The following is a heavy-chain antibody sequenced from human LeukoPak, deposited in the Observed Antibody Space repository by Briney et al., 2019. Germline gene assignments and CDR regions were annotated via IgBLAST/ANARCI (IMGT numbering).Heavy chain of an antibody. D-gene: IGHD2-2*01. V-gene: IGHV3-30*03. CDR3: ARENIVVVPAAGTFWFDP. CDR2: ISYDGSNK. CDR1: GFTFSSYG. Sequence: SGGSLRLSCAASGFTFSSYGMHWVRQAPGKGLEWVAVISYDGSNKYYADSVKGRFTISRDNSKNTLYLQMNSLRAEDTAVYYCARENIVVVPAAGTFWFDPWGQGTLVTVSS. J-gene: IGHJ5*02.